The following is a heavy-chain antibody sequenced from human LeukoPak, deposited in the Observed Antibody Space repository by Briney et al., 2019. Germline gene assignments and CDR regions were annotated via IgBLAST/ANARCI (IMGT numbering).Heavy chain of an antibody. V-gene: IGHV4-34*01. Sequence: SETLSLTCAVYGGSFSGYYWSWIRQPPGKGLEWIGEINHSGSTNYNPSLKSRVTISVDTSKNQFSLKLSSVTAADTAVYYCARAPYCTNGVCYRKFGYYYYYMDVWGKGTTVTVSS. CDR1: GGSFSGYY. CDR3: ARAPYCTNGVCYRKFGYYYYYMDV. J-gene: IGHJ6*03. CDR2: INHSGST. D-gene: IGHD2-8*01.